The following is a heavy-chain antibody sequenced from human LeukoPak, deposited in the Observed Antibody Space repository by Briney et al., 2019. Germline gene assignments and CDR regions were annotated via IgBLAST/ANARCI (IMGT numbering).Heavy chain of an antibody. CDR3: ARGGLTYYYDSSGIDY. D-gene: IGHD3-22*01. J-gene: IGHJ4*02. CDR2: INPSGGST. CDR1: GYTFTSYY. Sequence: GASVKVSCKASGYTFTSYYMHWVRQAPGQGLEWMGIINPSGGSTSYAQKFQGRVTITRDTSASTAYMELSSLRSEDTAVYYCARGGLTYYYDSSGIDYWGQGTLVTVSS. V-gene: IGHV1-46*01.